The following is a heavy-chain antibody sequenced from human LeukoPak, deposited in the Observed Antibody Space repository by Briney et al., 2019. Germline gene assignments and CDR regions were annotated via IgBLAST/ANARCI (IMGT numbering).Heavy chain of an antibody. CDR1: GGSISTSNYY. CDR2: IFYSGST. J-gene: IGHJ4*02. D-gene: IGHD1-26*01. V-gene: IGHV4-39*07. CDR3: ARDHSGSYIN. Sequence: SETLSLTCTVSGGSISTSNYYWGWIRQPPGKGLEWIGNIFYSGSTYYSPSLRSRVTISVDTSKNQFSLKLSSVAAADTAVYYCARDHSGSYINWGQGTLVTVSS.